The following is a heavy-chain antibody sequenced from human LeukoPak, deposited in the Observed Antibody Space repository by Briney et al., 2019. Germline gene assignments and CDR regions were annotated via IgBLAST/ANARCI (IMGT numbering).Heavy chain of an antibody. J-gene: IGHJ4*02. CDR2: MNPNSANT. D-gene: IGHD3-10*01. CDR3: AIRFSRGSGSAIDY. Sequence: ASVKVSCKASGYTFTSYDINWVRQATGQGLEWMGWMNPNSANTGYAQNFQGRVTMTRNTSISPAYMELSSLRSEDTAVYYCAIRFSRGSGSAIDYWGQGTLVTVSS. V-gene: IGHV1-8*01. CDR1: GYTFTSYD.